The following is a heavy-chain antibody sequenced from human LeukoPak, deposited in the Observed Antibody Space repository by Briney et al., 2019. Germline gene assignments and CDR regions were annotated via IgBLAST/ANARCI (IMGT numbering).Heavy chain of an antibody. CDR3: AKADKWLVPAS. J-gene: IGHJ5*02. Sequence: GGSLRLSCAASGFTFSSYGMHWVRQAPGKGLEWVAVIWYDGSNKYYADSEKGRFTISRDNSKNTLYLQMNSLRAEDTAVYYCAKADKWLVPASWGQGALVTVSS. CDR1: GFTFSSYG. CDR2: IWYDGSNK. D-gene: IGHD6-19*01. V-gene: IGHV3-33*06.